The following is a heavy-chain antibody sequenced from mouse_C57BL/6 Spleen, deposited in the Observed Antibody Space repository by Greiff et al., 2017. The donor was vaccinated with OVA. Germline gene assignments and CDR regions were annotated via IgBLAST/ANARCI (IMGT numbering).Heavy chain of an antibody. J-gene: IGHJ2*01. V-gene: IGHV1-55*01. CDR3: GRGGNDYDGFDD. CDR2: IYPGSGST. CDR1: GYTFTSYW. D-gene: IGHD2-4*01. Sequence: VQLQQPGAELVKPGASVKMSCKASGYTFTSYWITWVKQRPGQGLEWIGDIYPGSGSTNYNEKFKSKATLTVDTSSSTAYMQLSSLTSEDSAVYYCGRGGNDYDGFDDWGQGTTLTVSS.